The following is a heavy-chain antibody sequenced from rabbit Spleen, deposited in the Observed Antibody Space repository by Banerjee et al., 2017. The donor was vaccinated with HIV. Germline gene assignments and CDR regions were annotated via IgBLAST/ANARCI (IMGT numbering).Heavy chain of an antibody. CDR3: ARGPPYAGTSFSTYGMDL. CDR1: GFSFSSNW. J-gene: IGHJ6*01. V-gene: IGHV1S45*01. Sequence: LEESGGGLVKPGGTLTLTCTVSGFSFSSNWICWVRQAPGKGLEWIACIDTNDGDSDYANWPKGRFTISKTSSTTVTLQMTSLTAADTATYFCARGPPYAGTSFSTYGMDLWGQGTLVTVS. CDR2: IDTNDGDS. D-gene: IGHD8-1*01.